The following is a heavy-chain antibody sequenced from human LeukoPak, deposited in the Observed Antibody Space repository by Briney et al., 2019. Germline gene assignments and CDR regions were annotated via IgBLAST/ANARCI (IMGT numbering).Heavy chain of an antibody. J-gene: IGHJ4*02. V-gene: IGHV4-39*01. D-gene: IGHD6-19*01. Sequence: PSETLSLTCTVSGGSISSSSYYWGWIRQPPGKGLEWIGSMYDSGTTYYNPSLKSRVTISQDTSKNQFSLKVKSVTEADTAVYYCVISNSAWHGLGYWGQGTQVTVSS. CDR3: VISNSAWHGLGY. CDR1: GGSISSSSYY. CDR2: MYDSGTT.